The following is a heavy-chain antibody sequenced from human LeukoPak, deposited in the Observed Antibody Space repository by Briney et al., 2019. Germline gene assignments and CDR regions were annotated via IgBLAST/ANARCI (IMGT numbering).Heavy chain of an antibody. CDR1: GGSISSYY. D-gene: IGHD6-13*01. CDR3: ARRGSSWYGDYYGMDV. V-gene: IGHV4-59*08. Sequence: SETLSLTCTVSGGSISSYYWSWIRQPPGKGLEWIGYIYYSGSTNYNPSLKSRVSISVDTSKNQFSLKLSSVTAADTAVYYCARRGSSWYGDYYGMDVWGQGTTVTVSS. J-gene: IGHJ6*02. CDR2: IYYSGST.